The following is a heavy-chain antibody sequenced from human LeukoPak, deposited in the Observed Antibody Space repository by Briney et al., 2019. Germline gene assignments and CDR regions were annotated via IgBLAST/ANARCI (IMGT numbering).Heavy chain of an antibody. Sequence: GGSLRLSCAASGFTFSSYAMSWVRQAPGKGLEWVSVISGSGGSTYYADSAKGRFTISRDNSKNTLYLQMNSLRAEDTAVYYCATEHWNGFDYWGQGTLVTVSS. CDR1: GFTFSSYA. V-gene: IGHV3-23*01. CDR2: ISGSGGST. CDR3: ATEHWNGFDY. J-gene: IGHJ4*02. D-gene: IGHD1-1*01.